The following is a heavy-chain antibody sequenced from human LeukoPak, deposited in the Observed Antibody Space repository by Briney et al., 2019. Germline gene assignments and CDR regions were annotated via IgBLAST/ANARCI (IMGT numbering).Heavy chain of an antibody. D-gene: IGHD2-15*01. V-gene: IGHV1-18*01. CDR1: GSTFTSYG. CDR2: ISAYNGNT. CDR3: ARGLVVVAARYCYYGMDV. Sequence: ASVKVPCKASGSTFTSYGISWVRQAPGQGLEWMGWISAYNGNTNYDQKLQGRVTMTTDTSTSTAYTELRSLRSDDTAVYYCARGLVVVAARYCYYGMDVWGQGTTVTVSS. J-gene: IGHJ6*01.